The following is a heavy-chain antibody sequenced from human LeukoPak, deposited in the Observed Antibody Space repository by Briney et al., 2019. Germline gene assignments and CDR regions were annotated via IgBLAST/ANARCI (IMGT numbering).Heavy chain of an antibody. D-gene: IGHD4-11*01. CDR1: KFTFSHYG. CDR2: VFNDGSNQ. V-gene: IGHV3-33*03. Sequence: GGSLRLSCAASKFTFSHYGMHWVRQAPGKGLECVAVVFNDGSNQYYADSVKGRFTVSRDNSQNMLYLQMNSLRPEDTAVYYCAKDAERGFDYSNSLQTWGQGTLVTVSS. J-gene: IGHJ4*02. CDR3: AKDAERGFDYSNSLQT.